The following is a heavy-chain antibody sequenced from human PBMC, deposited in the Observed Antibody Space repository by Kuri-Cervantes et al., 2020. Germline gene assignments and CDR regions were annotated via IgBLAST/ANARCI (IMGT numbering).Heavy chain of an antibody. J-gene: IGHJ6*02. CDR2: ISYDGSNK. V-gene: IGHV3-30-3*02. Sequence: GESLKISCAASGFTFSSYAMHWVRQAPGKGLEWVAVISYDGSNKYYADSVKGRFTISRDNSKNTLYLQMNSLRVEDTAQYYCAKILAEVENYWYGLDVWGQGTTVTVSS. D-gene: IGHD2-8*02. CDR1: GFTFSSYA. CDR3: AKILAEVENYWYGLDV.